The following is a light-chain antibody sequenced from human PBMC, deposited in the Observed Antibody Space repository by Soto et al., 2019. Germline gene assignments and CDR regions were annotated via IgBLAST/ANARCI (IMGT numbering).Light chain of an antibody. J-gene: IGLJ1*01. CDR2: QVS. CDR1: SSDVGGYYY. CDR3: SSYTSSNTFYV. V-gene: IGLV2-14*01. Sequence: QAVSVSGSPGQSITISCTGTSSDVGGYYYVSWYQHHPGKAPKLMIYQVSNRPSGVSNCFSGSKSGNTASLTISGLQAEDEADYYCSSYTSSNTFYVFGTGTKVTVL.